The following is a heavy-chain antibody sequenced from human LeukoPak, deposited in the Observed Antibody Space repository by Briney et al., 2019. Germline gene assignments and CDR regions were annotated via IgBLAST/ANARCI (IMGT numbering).Heavy chain of an antibody. Sequence: PSQTLSLTCSVSGGSISRGDYYWRWIRQPPGKGLEWIVYIYYSGSPYYNPSLKSRVTISVDTSKNQFSLRLTSVTAADTAVYYCASGGYSYGYTGYYFDYWGQGTLVTVSS. CDR2: IYYSGSP. D-gene: IGHD5-18*01. J-gene: IGHJ4*02. CDR1: GGSISRGDYY. V-gene: IGHV4-30-4*08. CDR3: ASGGYSYGYTGYYFDY.